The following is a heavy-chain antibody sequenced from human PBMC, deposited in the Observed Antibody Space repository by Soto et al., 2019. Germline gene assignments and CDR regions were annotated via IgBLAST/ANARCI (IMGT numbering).Heavy chain of an antibody. CDR3: ARSSGPRYFDY. J-gene: IGHJ4*02. CDR2: ISYDGSNK. CDR1: GFTFSNYG. D-gene: IGHD6-25*01. V-gene: IGHV3-30*19. Sequence: QVQLVESGGGVVQPGRSLRLSCAASGFTFSNYGMHWVRQAPGKGLEWVAVISYDGSNKYYADSVKGRFTISRDNSKNSLYLQMNSLRAEDTAVYYCARSSGPRYFDYWCQGTLVTVSS.